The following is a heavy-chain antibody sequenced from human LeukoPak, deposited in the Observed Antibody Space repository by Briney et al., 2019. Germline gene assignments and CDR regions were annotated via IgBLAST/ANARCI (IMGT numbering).Heavy chain of an antibody. V-gene: IGHV3-7*01. D-gene: IGHD1-26*01. CDR3: ARRGRSFSFDY. Sequence: RGSLRLSCAASGFTFSSYWMSWVRQAPGKGLEWVANIKQDGSEKYYVDSVKGRFTISRDNAQNSLYLQMNSLRAEDTAVYYCARRGRSFSFDYWGQGTLVTVSS. CDR1: GFTFSSYW. J-gene: IGHJ4*02. CDR2: IKQDGSEK.